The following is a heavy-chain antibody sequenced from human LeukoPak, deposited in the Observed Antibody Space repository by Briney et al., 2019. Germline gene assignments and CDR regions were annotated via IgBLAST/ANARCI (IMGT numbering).Heavy chain of an antibody. CDR3: ARVPENIALMVYAIGYFDY. CDR2: ISAYNGNT. CDR1: GYTFTSYG. J-gene: IGHJ4*02. Sequence: GASVKVSCKASGYTFTSYGISWVRQAPGQGLEWMGWISAYNGNTNYAQKLQGRVTMTTDTSTSTAYMELRSLRSDDTAVYYCARVPENIALMVYAIGYFDYWGQGTLVTVSS. V-gene: IGHV1-18*01. D-gene: IGHD2-8*01.